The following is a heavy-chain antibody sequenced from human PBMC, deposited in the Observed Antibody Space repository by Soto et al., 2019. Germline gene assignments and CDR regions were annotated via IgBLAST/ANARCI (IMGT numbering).Heavy chain of an antibody. V-gene: IGHV3-30*18. CDR3: AKDQMGRGWRTLDS. J-gene: IGHJ4*02. D-gene: IGHD3-10*01. Sequence: ESGGGVVQPGTSLRLSCVVTGLTFSGYGMHWVRQAPGKGLEWVADITYDGSSTYYADAVKGRFTVSRDNSKNILYLQMTSLRGDDTAMYYCAKDQMGRGWRTLDSWGQGTLVIVSS. CDR1: GLTFSGYG. CDR2: ITYDGSST.